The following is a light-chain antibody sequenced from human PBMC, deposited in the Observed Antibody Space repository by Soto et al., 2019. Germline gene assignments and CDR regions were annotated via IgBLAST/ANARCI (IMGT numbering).Light chain of an antibody. CDR1: QRVSSSTY. CDR3: QQYGSSPWT. CDR2: DAS. V-gene: IGKV3-20*01. Sequence: EIVLTQSPGTLSLSPGERATLSCRASQRVSSSTYLAWYQQRPGQAPRLLIYDASSRATGIPDRFSGSGSGTDFTLTIGRLEPEDFAVYYCQQYGSSPWTFGQGTKVDIK. J-gene: IGKJ1*01.